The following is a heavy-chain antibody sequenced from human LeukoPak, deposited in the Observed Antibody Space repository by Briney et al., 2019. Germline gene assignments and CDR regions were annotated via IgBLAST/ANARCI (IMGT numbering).Heavy chain of an antibody. V-gene: IGHV4-31*03. D-gene: IGHD4-17*01. CDR1: GGSISSGGYY. Sequence: KPSQTLSLTCTVSGGSISSGGYYRSWVRQHPEKGLEWIGYIYYSGTAYYNPSLKSRVTMSVDTSKNQFSLKLDSVTAADTAVYYCARFSNDHGVKFDYWGQGTLVTVSS. CDR2: IYYSGTA. CDR3: ARFSNDHGVKFDY. J-gene: IGHJ4*02.